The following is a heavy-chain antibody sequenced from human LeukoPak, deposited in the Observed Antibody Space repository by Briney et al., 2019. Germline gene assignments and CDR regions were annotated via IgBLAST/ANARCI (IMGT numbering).Heavy chain of an antibody. Sequence: PGGSLRLSCSASGFIFSDSFMAWFRQAPGKGLEWISYISNTGNTVFYSDSVKGRFTISRDNARDSMYLQMNSLRGEDTAVYYCARVSYYPHDAFDIWGQGTMVTVSS. J-gene: IGHJ3*02. D-gene: IGHD1-26*01. CDR1: GFIFSDSF. V-gene: IGHV3-11*01. CDR3: ARVSYYPHDAFDI. CDR2: ISNTGNTV.